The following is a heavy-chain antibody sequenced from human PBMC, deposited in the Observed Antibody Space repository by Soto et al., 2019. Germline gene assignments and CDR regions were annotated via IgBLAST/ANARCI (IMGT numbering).Heavy chain of an antibody. CDR3: ARSIRGPRRFNGMDV. CDR1: GFSLTSPGMC. CDR2: IERDDDDK. D-gene: IGHD1-20*01. Sequence: SGPTLVNPAETLTLTCTFSGFSLTSPGMCVSWIRQPPGKALEWLALIERDDDDKYYSTSLKTRLTISKDTRKNQVVLTMAHMDPADTGTYXCARSIRGPRRFNGMDVWGQGTTVTVSS. V-gene: IGHV2-70*13. J-gene: IGHJ6*02.